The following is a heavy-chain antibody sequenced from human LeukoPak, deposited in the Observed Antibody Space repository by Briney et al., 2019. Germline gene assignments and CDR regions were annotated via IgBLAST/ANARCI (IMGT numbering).Heavy chain of an antibody. J-gene: IGHJ6*02. CDR2: NYYTGST. D-gene: IGHD2-21*02. V-gene: IGHV4-39*01. CDR3: AKQEAVTATYFYGMDV. CDR1: GGSIRSSIYY. Sequence: SETLSLTCTVSGGSIRSSIYYWGWIRPPPGKGLEWIICNYYTGSTYFNPSLKNRVTISVDTSKNHFSLELSSMTAADTAVYYCAKQEAVTATYFYGMDVWGQGTTVTVSS.